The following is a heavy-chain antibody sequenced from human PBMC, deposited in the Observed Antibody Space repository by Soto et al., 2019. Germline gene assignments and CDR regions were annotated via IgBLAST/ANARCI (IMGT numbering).Heavy chain of an antibody. CDR3: ARASGSSYWFDP. CDR1: GYTFTSYG. CDR2: ISAYNGNT. J-gene: IGHJ5*02. D-gene: IGHD1-26*01. Sequence: QVQLVQSGAEVKKPGASVKVSCKASGYTFTSYGISWVRQAPGQGLEWMGWISAYNGNTNYAQKLQGRVTMTTDTSTSMAYMELRRLGSDDAAVYYCARASGSSYWFDPWGQGTLVTVSS. V-gene: IGHV1-18*01.